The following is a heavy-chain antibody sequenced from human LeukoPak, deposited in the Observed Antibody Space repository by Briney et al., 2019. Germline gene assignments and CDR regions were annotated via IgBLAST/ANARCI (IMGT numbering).Heavy chain of an antibody. CDR3: AKVEDEVVTSYYYYMDV. Sequence: GGSLRLSCAASGFTFSSYAMSWVRQAPGKGLEWVSAISVSGCSTYYATSVKGRLTISRDNSKNTLYLQMNGLRAEDTAVYYCAKVEDEVVTSYYYYMDVWGKGATVTVSS. D-gene: IGHD3-22*01. V-gene: IGHV3-23*01. CDR1: GFTFSSYA. J-gene: IGHJ6*03. CDR2: ISVSGCST.